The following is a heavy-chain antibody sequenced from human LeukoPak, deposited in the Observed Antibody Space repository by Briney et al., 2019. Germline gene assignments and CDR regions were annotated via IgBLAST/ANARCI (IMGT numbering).Heavy chain of an antibody. CDR2: IHPGDSNT. D-gene: IGHD5-12*01. Sequence: GESLKISCKASGYSFTNYWIGWVRQVPGKGLEWMGVIHPGDSNTRYSPSFEGQVAMSADTSISTAYLQWNSLKASDTAMYYCARHGYGYYFDSWGQGTLVTVSS. V-gene: IGHV5-51*01. J-gene: IGHJ4*02. CDR1: GYSFTNYW. CDR3: ARHGYGYYFDS.